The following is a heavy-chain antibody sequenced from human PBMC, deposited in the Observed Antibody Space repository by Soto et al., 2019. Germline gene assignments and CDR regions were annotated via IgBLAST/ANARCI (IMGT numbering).Heavy chain of an antibody. Sequence: QVQLVQSGAEVKKPGSSVKVSRKASGGTFSSYAISWVRQAPGQGLEWMGGIIPIFGTANYAQKFQGRVTITADESTSTAYMELSSLRSEDTAVYYCARGDGSYAEYYYGMDVWGQGTTVTVSS. CDR3: ARGDGSYAEYYYGMDV. J-gene: IGHJ6*02. V-gene: IGHV1-69*01. D-gene: IGHD1-26*01. CDR2: IIPIFGTA. CDR1: GGTFSSYA.